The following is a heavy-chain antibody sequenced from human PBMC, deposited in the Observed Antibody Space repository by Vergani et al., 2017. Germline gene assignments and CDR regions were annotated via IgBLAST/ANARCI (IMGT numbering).Heavy chain of an antibody. V-gene: IGHV4-38-2*01. CDR2: IYRTGRT. J-gene: IGHJ6*03. CDR1: GFSIDNGYY. CDR3: ARELTSVGYYYYMDV. Sequence: QVQLQESGPGLVKPSETLSLTCAVSGFSIDNGYYWDWIRQPPGKGLEWIGSIYRTGRTHFNPSLKSRVTISVDTSNNHFSLKLSSVTAADTAVYYCARELTSVGYYYYMDVWGKGTTVTVSS. D-gene: IGHD4-23*01.